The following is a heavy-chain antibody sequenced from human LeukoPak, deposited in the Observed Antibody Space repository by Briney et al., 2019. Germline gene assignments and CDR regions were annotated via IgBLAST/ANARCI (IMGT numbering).Heavy chain of an antibody. Sequence: GGSLRLFCAASGFTFSSYWMSWVRQAPGKGLEWVANIKQDGSEKYYVDSVKGRYTISRDNAKNSLYLQMNSLRAEDTAVYYCARGPPSTRYCSSTSCYLVYWGQGTLVTVSS. D-gene: IGHD2-2*01. CDR2: IKQDGSEK. CDR1: GFTFSSYW. CDR3: ARGPPSTRYCSSTSCYLVY. V-gene: IGHV3-7*03. J-gene: IGHJ4*02.